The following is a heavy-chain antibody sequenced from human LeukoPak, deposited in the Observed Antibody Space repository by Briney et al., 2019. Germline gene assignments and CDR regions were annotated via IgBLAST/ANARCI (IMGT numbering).Heavy chain of an antibody. CDR3: AKDLDIVVVPADMGLDY. CDR1: GFTFSSYA. Sequence: PGGSLRLSCAASGFTFSSYAMSWVRQAPGKGLEWVSAISGSGGSTYYADSVKGRFTISRDNSKNTLYLQMNSLRAEDTAVYYCAKDLDIVVVPADMGLDYWGQGTLVTVSS. J-gene: IGHJ4*02. V-gene: IGHV3-23*01. CDR2: ISGSGGST. D-gene: IGHD2-2*01.